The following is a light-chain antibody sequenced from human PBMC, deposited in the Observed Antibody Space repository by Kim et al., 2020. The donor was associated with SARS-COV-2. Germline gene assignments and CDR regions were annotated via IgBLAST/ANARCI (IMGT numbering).Light chain of an antibody. CDR1: NIESKS. CDR2: YDT. V-gene: IGLV3-21*04. J-gene: IGLJ1*01. Sequence: SYELTQPPSVSVAPGKTATISCGGHNIESKSVSWYQQRPGQASAVVMYYDTDRPSGIPERFSGSNSGDTATLTISGGEAGDEADYYCLGWDDRSDHYVFGAGTKVTVL. CDR3: LGWDDRSDHYV.